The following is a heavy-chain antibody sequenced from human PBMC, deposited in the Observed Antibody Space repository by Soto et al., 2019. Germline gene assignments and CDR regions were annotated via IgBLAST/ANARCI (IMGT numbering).Heavy chain of an antibody. Sequence: GGSLRLSCAASGFTFTRYSMNWVRQAPGKGLEWVSSISSTTNYIYYGDSMKGRFTISRDNAKNSLYLEMHSLRAEDTAVYYCARGAEDLTSNFDYWGQGTLVTVSS. CDR1: GFTFTRYS. CDR3: ARGAEDLTSNFDY. CDR2: ISSTTNYI. J-gene: IGHJ4*02. V-gene: IGHV3-21*06.